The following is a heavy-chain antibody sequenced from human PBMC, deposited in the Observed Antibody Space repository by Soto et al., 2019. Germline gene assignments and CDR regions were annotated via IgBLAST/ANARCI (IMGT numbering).Heavy chain of an antibody. CDR2: ISSNSAYI. J-gene: IGHJ5*02. V-gene: IGHV3-21*01. Sequence: PWGCLRISCEASGFPFISYAMSWVRKAPGKGLEWVSTISSNSAYIYYTDALRGRFTISRDNAKNSLHLQMNSLRAEDTAVYYCTRDASRDSSARGWFDPWGPGTLVTVSS. D-gene: IGHD6-13*01. CDR3: TRDASRDSSARGWFDP. CDR1: GFPFISYA.